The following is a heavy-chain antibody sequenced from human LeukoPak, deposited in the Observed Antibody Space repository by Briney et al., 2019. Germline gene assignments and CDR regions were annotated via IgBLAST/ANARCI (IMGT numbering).Heavy chain of an antibody. V-gene: IGHV3-23*01. CDR1: GFTFSSYA. D-gene: IGHD6-19*01. J-gene: IGHJ4*02. CDR3: ARHSYGSGWYYFDY. CDR2: ISGSGGST. Sequence: GGSLRLSCAASGFTFSSYAMSWVRQAPGKGLEWVSAISGSGGSTYYADSVKGRFAISRDNSKNTLYLQMHSLRAEDTAVYFCARHSYGSGWYYFDYWGQGTLVTVSS.